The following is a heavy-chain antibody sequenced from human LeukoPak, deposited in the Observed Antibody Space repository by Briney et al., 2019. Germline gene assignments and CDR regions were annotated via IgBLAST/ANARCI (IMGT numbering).Heavy chain of an antibody. CDR3: AREAAYYDSSGYYVY. Sequence: PGGSLRLSCAASGFTFSSYSMNWVRQAPGKGLEWVSSISSNSSYIYYADSVKGRFTISRDNAKNSLYLQMNSLRAEDTAVYYCAREAAYYDSSGYYVYWGQGTLVTVSS. J-gene: IGHJ4*02. CDR2: ISSNSSYI. CDR1: GFTFSSYS. D-gene: IGHD3-22*01. V-gene: IGHV3-21*01.